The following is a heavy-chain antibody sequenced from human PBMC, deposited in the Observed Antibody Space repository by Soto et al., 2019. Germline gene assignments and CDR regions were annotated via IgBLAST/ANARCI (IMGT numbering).Heavy chain of an antibody. V-gene: IGHV1-3*01. CDR3: ARVYDFWSGYSA. CDR2: INADNGNT. D-gene: IGHD3-3*01. J-gene: IGHJ4*02. CDR1: VYTFTSYA. Sequence: ASVKFSCKASVYTFTSYALHWVRLAPGQRLEWMRWINADNGNTKYSQKFQSRVTINRDTSARTAYVELSRLRSEDSAVYYCARVYDFWSGYSAWGRGTLVTVSS.